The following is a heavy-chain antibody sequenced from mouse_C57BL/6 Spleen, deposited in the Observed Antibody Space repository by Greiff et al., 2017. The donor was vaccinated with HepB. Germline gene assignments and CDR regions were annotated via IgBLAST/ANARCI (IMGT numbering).Heavy chain of an antibody. CDR2: ISNLAYSI. CDR1: GFTFSDYG. J-gene: IGHJ4*01. CDR3: ARMGDYYGSLDY. D-gene: IGHD1-1*01. V-gene: IGHV5-15*01. Sequence: EVQGVESGGGLVQPGGSLKLSCAASGFTFSDYGMAWVRQAPRKGPEWVAFISNLAYSIYYADTVTGRFTISRENAKNTLYLEMSSLRSEDTAMYYCARMGDYYGSLDYWGQGTSVTVSS.